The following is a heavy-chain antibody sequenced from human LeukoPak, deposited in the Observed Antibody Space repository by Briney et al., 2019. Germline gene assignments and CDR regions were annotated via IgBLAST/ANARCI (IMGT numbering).Heavy chain of an antibody. CDR2: ISYDGSNK. V-gene: IGHV3-30*18. CDR3: AKDYGGNYGMDV. Sequence: GGSLRLSCAASGFTFSSYGMHWVRQAPGKGLEWVAVISYDGSNKYYADSVKGRFTISTDNSKNRLYLQMNSLRAENTAVYYCAKDYGGNYGMDVWGQGTTVTVSS. D-gene: IGHD4-23*01. CDR1: GFTFSSYG. J-gene: IGHJ6*02.